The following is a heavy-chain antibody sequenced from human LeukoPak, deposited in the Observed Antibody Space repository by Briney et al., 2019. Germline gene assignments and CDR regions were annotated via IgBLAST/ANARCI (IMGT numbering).Heavy chain of an antibody. J-gene: IGHJ6*02. CDR2: IWYDGSNK. CDR3: ARDKSDSSSWYSPTPYYYYGMDV. Sequence: GGSLRLSCAASGFTFSSYGMHWVRQAPGKGLEWVAVIWYDGSNKYYADSVKGRFTISRDSSKNTLYLQMNSLRAEDTAVYYCARDKSDSSSWYSPTPYYYYGMDVWGQGTTVTVSS. V-gene: IGHV3-33*01. CDR1: GFTFSSYG. D-gene: IGHD6-13*01.